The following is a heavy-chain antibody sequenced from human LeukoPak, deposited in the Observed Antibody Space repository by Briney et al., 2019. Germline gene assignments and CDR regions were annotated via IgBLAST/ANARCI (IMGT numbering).Heavy chain of an antibody. V-gene: IGHV4-4*07. Sequence: PSETLSLTCTVSGGSISSYYWSWIRQPAGKGLEWIGRFYTSGRTNYNPSLKSRVTMSVDTSKNQLSLKLSSVTAADTAVYYCARGIMANFDWSINWFDPWGQGTLVTVSS. CDR3: ARGIMANFDWSINWFDP. CDR1: GGSISSYY. J-gene: IGHJ5*02. D-gene: IGHD3-9*01. CDR2: FYTSGRT.